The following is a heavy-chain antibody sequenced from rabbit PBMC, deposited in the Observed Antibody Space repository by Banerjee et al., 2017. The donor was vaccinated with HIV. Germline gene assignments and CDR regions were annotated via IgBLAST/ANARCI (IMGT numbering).Heavy chain of an antibody. CDR2: IFAGTGGTT. V-gene: IGHV1S40*01. J-gene: IGHJ4*01. CDR1: GFDLSSYYY. CDR3: ARSGYGYYGYDGRFNL. D-gene: IGHD6-1*01. Sequence: QSLEESGGGLVQPEGSLTLTCKASGFDLSSYYYMCWVRQAPGKGLEWIACIFAGTGGTTYYATWAKGRFTISKTSSTTVTLQMTSLTAADTATYFCARSGYGYYGYDGRFNLWGQGPWSPS.